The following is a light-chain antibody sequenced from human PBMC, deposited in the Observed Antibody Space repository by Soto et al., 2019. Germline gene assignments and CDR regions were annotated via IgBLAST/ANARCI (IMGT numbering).Light chain of an antibody. CDR3: QQSYSTPLT. V-gene: IGKV1-39*01. CDR1: QSISTY. J-gene: IGKJ4*01. CDR2: SAS. Sequence: DIQMTQSPSSLSASVGDRVAITCRASQSISTYLNWYQQQPGKAPKLLIFSASSLQSGVPSRFSGSGSGTEFTLTITSLQPEDFATYYCQQSYSTPLTFGGGTRVDIK.